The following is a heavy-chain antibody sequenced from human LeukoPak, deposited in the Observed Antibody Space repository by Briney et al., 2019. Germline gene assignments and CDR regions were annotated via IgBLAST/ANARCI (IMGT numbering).Heavy chain of an antibody. CDR1: GYTFTGYG. D-gene: IGHD6-13*01. Sequence: GASVKVSCKASGYTFTGYGISWVRQAPGQGLEWMGWISAYNGNTNYAQKLQGRVTMTTDTSTSTAYMELSSLRSEDTAVYYCVQSATSSWYDAFHIWGQGTMVTVSS. CDR3: VQSATSSWYDAFHI. J-gene: IGHJ3*02. V-gene: IGHV1-18*01. CDR2: ISAYNGNT.